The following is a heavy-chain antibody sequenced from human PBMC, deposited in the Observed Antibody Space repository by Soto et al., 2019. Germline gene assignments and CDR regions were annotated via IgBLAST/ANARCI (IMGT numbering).Heavy chain of an antibody. D-gene: IGHD2-2*01. CDR1: GGSISSINYY. V-gene: IGHV4-39*01. Sequence: SETLSLTCPVSGGSISSINYYWGWIRQPPGKGLEWIGSIYYSGSTYYNPSLKSRVTISVDTSKNQFSLKLRSVTAADTAVYYCARHLYCSPSSCYAGGKWFDPWGQGILVTVSS. J-gene: IGHJ5*02. CDR2: IYYSGST. CDR3: ARHLYCSPSSCYAGGKWFDP.